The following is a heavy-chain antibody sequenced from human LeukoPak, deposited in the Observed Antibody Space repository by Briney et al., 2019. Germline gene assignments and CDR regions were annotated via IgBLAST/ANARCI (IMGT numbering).Heavy chain of an antibody. Sequence: GGSLRLSCAASGFTFSSYSMNWVRQAPGKGLEWVSSISSSSSYIYYADSVKGRFTISRDNAKNSLYLQMNSLRAEDTAVYYCARGGPFYQLLSSSSGWYLVYWGQGTLVTVSS. D-gene: IGHD6-19*01. CDR3: ARGGPFYQLLSSSSGWYLVY. CDR2: ISSSSSYI. CDR1: GFTFSSYS. V-gene: IGHV3-21*01. J-gene: IGHJ4*02.